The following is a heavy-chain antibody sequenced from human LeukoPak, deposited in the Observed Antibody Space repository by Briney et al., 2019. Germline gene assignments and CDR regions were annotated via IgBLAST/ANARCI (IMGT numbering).Heavy chain of an antibody. CDR1: DDVMRNGVDH. CDR3: ASEKAGGGTMVTAFDI. D-gene: IGHD3-10*01. CDR2: IHYSGST. Sequence: KPSHTLSIPLTSDDDVMRNGVDHWSCLLLQLRKGLEWIGYIHYSGSTYHNPSLKSRVTISRDTSKNQFSLKLTSVTAADTAVYYCASEKAGGGTMVTAFDIWGQGTMVTVSP. J-gene: IGHJ3*02. V-gene: IGHV4-31*03.